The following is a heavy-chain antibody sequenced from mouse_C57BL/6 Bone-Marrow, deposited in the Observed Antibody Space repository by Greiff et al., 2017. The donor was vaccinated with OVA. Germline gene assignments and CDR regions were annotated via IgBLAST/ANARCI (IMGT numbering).Heavy chain of an antibody. CDR3: ARDYYGSSWYFEG. D-gene: IGHD1-1*01. CDR1: GFTFSSYA. J-gene: IGHJ1*03. Sequence: EVKLVESGGGLVKPGGSLKLSCAASGFTFSSYAMSWVRQTPEKRLEWVATISDGGSYTYYPDNVKGRFTISRDNAKNNLYLQMSHLKSEDTAMYYSARDYYGSSWYFEGWGTGTTVTVSS. V-gene: IGHV5-4*01. CDR2: ISDGGSYT.